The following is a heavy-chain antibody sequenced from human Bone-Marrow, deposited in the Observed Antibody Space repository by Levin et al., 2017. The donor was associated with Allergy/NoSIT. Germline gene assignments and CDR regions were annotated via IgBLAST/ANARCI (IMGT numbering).Heavy chain of an antibody. J-gene: IGHJ6*02. CDR1: GGTFSSYA. Sequence: GASVKVSCKASGGTFSSYAISWVRQAPGQGLEWMGGIIPIFGTANYAQKFQGRVTITADESTSTAYMELSSLRSEDTAVYYCAGRIAAAGRAGGYYYYYGMDVWGQGTTVTVSS. D-gene: IGHD6-13*01. CDR3: AGRIAAAGRAGGYYYYYGMDV. CDR2: IIPIFGTA. V-gene: IGHV1-69*13.